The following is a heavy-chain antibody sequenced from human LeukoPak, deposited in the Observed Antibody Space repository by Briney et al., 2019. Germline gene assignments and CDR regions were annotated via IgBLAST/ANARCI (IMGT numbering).Heavy chain of an antibody. D-gene: IGHD1-26*01. CDR1: GFTFNNYP. V-gene: IGHV3-30-3*01. CDR2: ISYDGSNK. J-gene: IGHJ6*02. CDR3: AREWIGRSYLVYCMDV. Sequence: GGSLRLSCAASGFTFNNYPMHWVRQAPGKGLEWVAVISYDGSNKYYADSVKGRFTISRNNSKNTLYLQMNSLRAEDTAVYYSAREWIGRSYLVYCMDVCGQGPTVTVSS.